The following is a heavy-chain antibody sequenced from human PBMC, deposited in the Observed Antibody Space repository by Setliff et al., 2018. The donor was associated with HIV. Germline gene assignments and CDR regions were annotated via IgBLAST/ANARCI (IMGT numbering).Heavy chain of an antibody. J-gene: IGHJ4*02. CDR1: GYSISNGYY. D-gene: IGHD3-22*01. CDR3: ASGEPYYYDSTGYSGNYFDY. CDR2: IYHSGST. V-gene: IGHV4-38-2*01. Sequence: LSLTCALSGYSISNGYYWGWIRQPSGKGLEWIGSIYHSGSTFYNPSLRSRVTISVDTSQDQFSLRLTSVTAADTAVYYCASGEPYYYDSTGYSGNYFDYWGQGTLVTVSS.